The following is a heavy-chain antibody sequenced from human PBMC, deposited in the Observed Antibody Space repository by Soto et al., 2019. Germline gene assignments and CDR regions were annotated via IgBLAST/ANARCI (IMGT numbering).Heavy chain of an antibody. CDR1: GGTFSSYT. CDR3: ARDSYSSSTTVTTAYFDY. J-gene: IGHJ4*02. D-gene: IGHD4-17*01. V-gene: IGHV1-69*08. CDR2: IIPILGIA. Sequence: QVQLVQSGAEVKKPGSSVKVSCKASGGTFSSYTTSWVRQAPGQGLEWMGRIIPILGIANYAQKFQGRVTITADKSTSTAYMELSSLRSEDTAVYYCARDSYSSSTTVTTAYFDYWGQGTLVTVSS.